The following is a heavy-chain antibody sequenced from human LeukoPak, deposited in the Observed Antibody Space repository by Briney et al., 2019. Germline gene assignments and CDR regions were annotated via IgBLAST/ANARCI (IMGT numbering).Heavy chain of an antibody. J-gene: IGHJ4*02. CDR3: AKLEDIVVVPAAIDY. D-gene: IGHD2-2*01. CDR1: GFTFSNNA. Sequence: GGSLRLSCAASGFTFSNNAMSWVRQAPGKGLEWVSAISGSGGSTYYADSVKGRFTISRDNSKNTLYLQMNSLRAEDTAVYYCAKLEDIVVVPAAIDYWGQGTLVTVSS. V-gene: IGHV3-23*01. CDR2: ISGSGGST.